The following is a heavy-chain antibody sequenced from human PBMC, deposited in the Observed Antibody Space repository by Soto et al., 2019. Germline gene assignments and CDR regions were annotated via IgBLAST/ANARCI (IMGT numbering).Heavy chain of an antibody. V-gene: IGHV1-46*01. Sequence: ASVKVSCKASGYTFTSYYMHWVRQAPGQGLEWMGIINPSGGSTSYAQKFQGRVTMTRDTSTSTVYMELSSLRSEDTAVYYCARGHMTTVTHYYYYGMDVWGQGTTVTVSS. CDR2: INPSGGST. CDR1: GYTFTSYY. D-gene: IGHD4-17*01. CDR3: ARGHMTTVTHYYYYGMDV. J-gene: IGHJ6*02.